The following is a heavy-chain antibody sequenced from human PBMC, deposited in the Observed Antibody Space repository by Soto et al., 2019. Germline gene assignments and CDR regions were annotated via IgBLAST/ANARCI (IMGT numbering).Heavy chain of an antibody. CDR1: GGSISSGGYY. CDR3: ARGVLLWFGEFFFDY. J-gene: IGHJ4*02. Sequence: SETLSVTCTVSGGSISSGGYYWSWIRQHPGKGLEWIGYIYYSGSTYYNPSLKSRVTISVDTSKNQFSLKLSSVTAADTAVYYCARGVLLWFGEFFFDYRGQGTLVTVSS. V-gene: IGHV4-31*03. CDR2: IYYSGST. D-gene: IGHD3-10*01.